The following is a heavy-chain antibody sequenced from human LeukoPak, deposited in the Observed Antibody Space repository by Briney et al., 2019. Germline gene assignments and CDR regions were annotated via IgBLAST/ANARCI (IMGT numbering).Heavy chain of an antibody. Sequence: ASVKVSCKASGYTFTGYYMHWVRQAPGQGLEWMGRINPNSGGTNYAQKFQGRVTMTRDTSISTAYMELSRLRSDDTAVYYCARDQREATSAWDDAFDIWGQGTMVTVSS. D-gene: IGHD1-26*01. CDR3: ARDQREATSAWDDAFDI. J-gene: IGHJ3*02. CDR1: GYTFTGYY. V-gene: IGHV1-2*06. CDR2: INPNSGGT.